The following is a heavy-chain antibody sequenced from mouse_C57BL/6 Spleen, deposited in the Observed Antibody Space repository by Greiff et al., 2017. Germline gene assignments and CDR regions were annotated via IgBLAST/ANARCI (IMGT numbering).Heavy chain of an antibody. Sequence: QVQLQQPGAELVKPGASVKLSCKASGYTFTSYWMQWVKQRPGQGLEWIGEIDPSDSYTNYNQKFKGTATLTVDTSSSTAYMQRSSLTSEDSAVYYCARWRDTSYGSTFYWYFDGWGTGTTVTVAS. D-gene: IGHD1-1*01. CDR3: ARWRDTSYGSTFYWYFDG. J-gene: IGHJ1*03. CDR1: GYTFTSYW. V-gene: IGHV1-50*01. CDR2: IDPSDSYT.